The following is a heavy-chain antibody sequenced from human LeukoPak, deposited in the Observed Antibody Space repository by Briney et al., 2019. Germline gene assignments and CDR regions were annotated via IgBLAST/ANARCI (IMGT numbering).Heavy chain of an antibody. CDR3: AKDYNSDFSNSYFDY. Sequence: GGSLRLSCAASGFTFDDYAMHWVRQPPGKGLEWVSLISGDGGSTSYADSVKGRFTISRDNSKNSLCLQMNSLRTEDTALYYCAKDYNSDFSNSYFDYWGQGTLVTVSS. CDR2: ISGDGGST. CDR1: GFTFDDYA. V-gene: IGHV3-43*02. J-gene: IGHJ4*02. D-gene: IGHD4-11*01.